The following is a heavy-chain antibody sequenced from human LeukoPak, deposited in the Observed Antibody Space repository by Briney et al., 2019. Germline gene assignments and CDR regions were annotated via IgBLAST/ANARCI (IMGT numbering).Heavy chain of an antibody. D-gene: IGHD6-19*01. J-gene: IGHJ6*02. CDR3: ARDRSAEYYYYGMDV. V-gene: IGHV3-30*04. CDR1: GFTFSSYA. Sequence: PGGSLRLSCAASGFTFSSYAMHWVRQAPGKGLEWVAVISYDGSNKYYADSVKGRFTISRDNSKNTLYLQMNSLRAEDTAVYYCARDRSAEYYYYGMDVWGQGTTVTVSS. CDR2: ISYDGSNK.